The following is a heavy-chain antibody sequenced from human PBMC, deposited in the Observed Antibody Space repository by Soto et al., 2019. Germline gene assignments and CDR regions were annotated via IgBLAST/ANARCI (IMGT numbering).Heavy chain of an antibody. V-gene: IGHV3-53*04. CDR1: GFTVSSNY. CDR3: ARVREYNCQYLLAF. Sequence: GGSLRLSCAASGFTVSSNYMSWVRQAPGKGLEWVSVIYSGGSTYYADSVKGRFTISRHNSKNTLYLQMNSLRAEDTAVYYCARVREYNCQYLLAFWGQGTPDTGSS. J-gene: IGHJ4*02. CDR2: IYSGGST. D-gene: IGHD1-20*01.